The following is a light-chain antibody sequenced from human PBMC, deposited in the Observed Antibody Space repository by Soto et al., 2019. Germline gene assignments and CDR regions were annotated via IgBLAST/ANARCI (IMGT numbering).Light chain of an antibody. V-gene: IGKV1-5*01. Sequence: DIQMTQSPSTLSASVGDRVTITCRASQSINSWLAWYQQKPGKAPKLLIYDASSLESGVPSGFSGSGSGTEFILTISSLQPDDFATYYCQQYNNYPYTFGQGTKVDIK. J-gene: IGKJ2*01. CDR1: QSINSW. CDR2: DAS. CDR3: QQYNNYPYT.